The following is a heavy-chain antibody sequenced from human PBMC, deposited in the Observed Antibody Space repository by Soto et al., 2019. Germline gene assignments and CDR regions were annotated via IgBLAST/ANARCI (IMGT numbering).Heavy chain of an antibody. CDR2: IGTAGDT. CDR1: GFTFSNYD. J-gene: IGHJ6*02. Sequence: EVQLVESGGGLVQPGGSLRLSCAASGFTFSNYDMHWVRQATGKGLEWVSAIGTAGDTYYPGSVKGRFTISRENAKNSLYRQMNSLQVGDTAVYYCARDRSSGWFYYGMDVWGQGTTVTVSS. CDR3: ARDRSSGWFYYGMDV. V-gene: IGHV3-13*04. D-gene: IGHD6-19*01.